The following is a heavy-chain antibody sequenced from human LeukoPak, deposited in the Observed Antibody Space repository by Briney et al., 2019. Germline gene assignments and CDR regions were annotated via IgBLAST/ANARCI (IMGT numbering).Heavy chain of an antibody. D-gene: IGHD3-22*01. CDR1: GYTFTSYG. Sequence: ASVKVSCKASGYTFTSYGISWVRQAPGQGLEWMGWISAYNGNTNYAQKLQGRVTMTTDTSTSTAYMELRSLRSDDTAVYYCARVTITMIVVAHDYWGQGTLVTVSS. CDR3: ARVTITMIVVAHDY. CDR2: ISAYNGNT. J-gene: IGHJ4*02. V-gene: IGHV1-18*01.